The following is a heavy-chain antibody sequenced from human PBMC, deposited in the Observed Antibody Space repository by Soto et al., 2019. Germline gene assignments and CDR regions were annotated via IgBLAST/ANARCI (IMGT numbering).Heavy chain of an antibody. Sequence: ASVKVSCKASGYTFTSYAMHWVRQAPGQRLEWMGWINAGNGNTKYSQKFQGRVTITRDTSASTAYMELSSLRSEDTAVYYCARDRARPKNPGWFDPWGQGTLVTVSS. J-gene: IGHJ5*02. CDR1: GYTFTSYA. V-gene: IGHV1-3*01. CDR2: INAGNGNT. CDR3: ARDRARPKNPGWFDP.